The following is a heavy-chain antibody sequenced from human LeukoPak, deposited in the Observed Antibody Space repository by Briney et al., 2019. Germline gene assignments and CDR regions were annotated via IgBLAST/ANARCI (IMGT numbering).Heavy chain of an antibody. CDR3: ARDYAFDI. Sequence: SETLSLTCTVSGDSISSYYWSWIRQPPGKGLEWIGYIYYIGNTNYNPSLKSRVTISVDTSKNQFSLKLSSVTAADTAIYCCARDYAFDIWGQGTMVAVSS. CDR1: GDSISSYY. J-gene: IGHJ3*02. V-gene: IGHV4-59*01. CDR2: IYYIGNT.